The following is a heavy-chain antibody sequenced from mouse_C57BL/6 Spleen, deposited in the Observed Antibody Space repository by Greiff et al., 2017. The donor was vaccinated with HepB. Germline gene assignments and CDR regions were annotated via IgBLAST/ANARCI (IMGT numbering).Heavy chain of an antibody. D-gene: IGHD1-1*01. CDR1: GYTFTSYW. J-gene: IGHJ2*01. CDR2: TNPTNGRT. V-gene: IGHV1S81*02. Sequence: LQQSGAELVKAGASVKMSCKASGYTFTSYWMHWVKQRLGQGLEWFAETNPTNGRTYYNEKFKSKATLTVDKSSSTAYMLLSGPTFEDSAVYYCARIKKLVATYFDYWGQGTTLTVSS. CDR3: ARIKKLVATYFDY.